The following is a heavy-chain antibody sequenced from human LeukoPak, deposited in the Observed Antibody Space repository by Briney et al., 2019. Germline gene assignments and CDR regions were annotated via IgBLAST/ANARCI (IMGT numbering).Heavy chain of an antibody. D-gene: IGHD7-27*01. V-gene: IGHV4-30-2*02. J-gene: IGHJ2*01. CDR3: ARGVFWGSRWYFDL. CDR1: GGSISSGGYS. Sequence: SQTLSLTCAVSGGSISSGGYSWSWIRQPPGKGLEWIGYIYHSGSTYYNPSLKSRVTISVDRSKNQFSLKLSSVTAADTAVYYCARGVFWGSRWYFDLWGRGTLVTVSS. CDR2: IYHSGST.